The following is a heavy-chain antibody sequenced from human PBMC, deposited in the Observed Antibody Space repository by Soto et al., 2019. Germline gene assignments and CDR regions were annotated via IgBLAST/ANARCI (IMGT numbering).Heavy chain of an antibody. Sequence: SETLSLTCTVSGGSISSSSYYWGWIRQPPGKGLEWIGSIYYSGSTYYNPSLKSRVTISVDTSKNQFSLKLSSVTAADTAVYYCASYPDFCNGYYYYYMDVWGKASTVTVYS. CDR3: ASYPDFCNGYYYYYMDV. V-gene: IGHV4-39*01. CDR1: GGSISSSSYY. CDR2: IYYSGST. D-gene: IGHD3-3*01. J-gene: IGHJ6*03.